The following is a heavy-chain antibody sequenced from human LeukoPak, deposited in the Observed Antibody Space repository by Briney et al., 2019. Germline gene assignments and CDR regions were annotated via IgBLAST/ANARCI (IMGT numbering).Heavy chain of an antibody. CDR1: GGSISSYY. D-gene: IGHD3-9*01. Sequence: SETLSLTCTVSGGSISSYYWSWIRQPAGKGLEWIGRIYSSGSTNYNPSLKSRVTMSVDRSNTQSSLELSSVTAADTAVYYCARGHYDILTGYYRTLFDYWGQGTLVTVSS. J-gene: IGHJ4*02. CDR2: IYSSGST. CDR3: ARGHYDILTGYYRTLFDY. V-gene: IGHV4-4*07.